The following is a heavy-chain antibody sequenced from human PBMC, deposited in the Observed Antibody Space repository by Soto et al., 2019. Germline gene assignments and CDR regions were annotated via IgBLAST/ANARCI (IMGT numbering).Heavy chain of an antibody. CDR3: AKDTPVVMFLFDS. V-gene: IGHV3-23*01. CDR1: GFTFYTYA. Sequence: GGSLRLSCTASGFTFYTYAMTWVRQAPGKGLEWVSSITDTGVTTYYADSVKGRFTISRDNSKNTLYLQMNSLRTDDSAVYYCAKDTPVVMFLFDSWGRGTLVTVSS. J-gene: IGHJ4*02. D-gene: IGHD2-15*01. CDR2: ITDTGVTT.